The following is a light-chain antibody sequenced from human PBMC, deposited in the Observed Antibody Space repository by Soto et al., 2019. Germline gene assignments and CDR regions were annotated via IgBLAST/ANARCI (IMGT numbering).Light chain of an antibody. Sequence: QSALTQPPSASGSPGQSVTISCTGTSSDVGGYNYVSWYQQHPGKAPKLMIYEVSKRPSGVPDRFSGSKSGNTASLTVSGLQAEDEADYYCSSYAGSKIEVFGGGTKLTVL. J-gene: IGLJ3*02. CDR3: SSYAGSKIEV. CDR2: EVS. CDR1: SSDVGGYNY. V-gene: IGLV2-8*01.